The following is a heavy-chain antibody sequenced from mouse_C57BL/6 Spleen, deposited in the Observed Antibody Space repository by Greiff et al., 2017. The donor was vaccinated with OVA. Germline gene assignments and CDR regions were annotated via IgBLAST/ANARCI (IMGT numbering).Heavy chain of an antibody. J-gene: IGHJ3*01. CDR3: ARSIPPSWFAY. CDR1: GYAFSSSW. D-gene: IGHD2-3*01. Sequence: QVQLKESGPELVKPGASVKISCKASGYAFSSSWMNWVKQRPGKGLEWIGRIYPGDGDTNYNGKFKGKATLTADKSSSTAYMQLSSLTSEDSAVYFCARSIPPSWFAYWGQGTLVTVSA. CDR2: IYPGDGDT. V-gene: IGHV1-82*01.